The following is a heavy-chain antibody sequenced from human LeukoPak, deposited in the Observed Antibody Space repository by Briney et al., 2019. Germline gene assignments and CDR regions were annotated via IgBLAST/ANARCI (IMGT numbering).Heavy chain of an antibody. CDR3: AKPLSPYYDFWNDDY. CDR2: ISGSGGST. V-gene: IGHV3-23*01. Sequence: GGSLRLSCAASGFTFSSYAMSWVRQAPGKGLEWVSVISGSGGSTYYADSVKGRFTISRDNSKNTLYLQMNSLRAEDTAVYYCAKPLSPYYDFWNDDYWGQGTLVTVSS. D-gene: IGHD3-3*01. CDR1: GFTFSSYA. J-gene: IGHJ4*02.